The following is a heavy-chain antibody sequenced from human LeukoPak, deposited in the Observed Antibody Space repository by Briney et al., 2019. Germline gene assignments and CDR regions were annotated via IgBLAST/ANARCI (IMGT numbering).Heavy chain of an antibody. V-gene: IGHV1-18*01. CDR3: ARGRMYDAFDI. CDR1: GYTFSRYG. CDR2: INSYNGNT. Sequence: ASVKVSCKTSGYTFSRYGIRWVRPAPGQGLEWMGWINSYNGNTNYAQKFQGRVTVNTDTPTSTVYMELRSLRSDDTAVYYCARGRMYDAFDIWGQGTMVTVSS. D-gene: IGHD2-15*01. J-gene: IGHJ3*02.